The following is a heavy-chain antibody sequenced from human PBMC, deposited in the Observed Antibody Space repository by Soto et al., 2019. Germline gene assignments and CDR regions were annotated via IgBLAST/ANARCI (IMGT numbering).Heavy chain of an antibody. Sequence: EVQLVESGGGLVKPGGSLRLSCAASGFTFSRYSMNWVRQAPGKGLEWVSSISSSSSYIYYADSVKGRFTISRDNAKNSQYLQMNSLRAEDTAVYYCARLTFYDSSGYYCYWGQGTLVTVTS. V-gene: IGHV3-21*01. D-gene: IGHD3-22*01. CDR1: GFTFSRYS. CDR2: ISSSSSYI. CDR3: ARLTFYDSSGYYCY. J-gene: IGHJ4*02.